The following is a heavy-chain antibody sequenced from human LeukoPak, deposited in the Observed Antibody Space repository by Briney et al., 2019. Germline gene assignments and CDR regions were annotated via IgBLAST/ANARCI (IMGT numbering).Heavy chain of an antibody. CDR1: GYTFSDYY. V-gene: IGHV3-11*01. Sequence: GGSLRLSCAASGYTFSDYYMSWIRQAPGKGLEWVSYISSSGSTIYYADSVKGRFTISRDNAKNSLYLQMNSLRAEDTAVYYCARALVCTSCYTSFFGPGWFDPWGQGTLVTVSS. CDR2: ISSSGSTI. CDR3: ARALVCTSCYTSFFGPGWFDP. D-gene: IGHD2-2*02. J-gene: IGHJ5*02.